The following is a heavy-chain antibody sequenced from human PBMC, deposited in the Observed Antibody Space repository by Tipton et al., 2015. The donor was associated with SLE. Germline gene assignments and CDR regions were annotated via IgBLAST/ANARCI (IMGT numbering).Heavy chain of an antibody. CDR2: FYHSGDT. CDR3: ARGIAAPGWFDP. Sequence: TLSLTCTVSTYSISTGYYWGWVRQPPGKGLEWIGSFYHSGDTYYNPSLKSRVTMSLDTAKTQFSLKLSSVTAADTAVYYCARGIAAPGWFDPWGQGTLVTVSS. CDR1: TYSISTGYY. J-gene: IGHJ5*02. V-gene: IGHV4-38-2*02. D-gene: IGHD6-13*01.